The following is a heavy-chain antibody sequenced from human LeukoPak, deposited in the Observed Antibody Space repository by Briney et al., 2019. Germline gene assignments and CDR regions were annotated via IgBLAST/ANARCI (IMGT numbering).Heavy chain of an antibody. D-gene: IGHD1/OR15-1a*01. CDR2: IYYSGST. CDR3: TRDRLGHDAFDI. J-gene: IGHJ3*02. V-gene: IGHV4-39*07. CDR1: GGSISSSSYY. Sequence: SETLSLTCTVSGGSISSSSYYWGCIRQPPGKGLEWTGSIYYSGSTYYNPSLKSRVTISVDTSKNQFSLKLSSVTAADTAVYYCTRDRLGHDAFDIWGQGTMVTVSS.